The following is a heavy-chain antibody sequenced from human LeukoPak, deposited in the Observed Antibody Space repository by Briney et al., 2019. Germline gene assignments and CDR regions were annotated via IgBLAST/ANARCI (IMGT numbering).Heavy chain of an antibody. Sequence: GGSLRLSCAASGFTFSDYYMSWIRHAPGKGLEWVSYISSSSSYTNYADSVKGRFTISRDNAKNSLYLQMNSLRAEDTAVYYCSIFQRYTGYEIWGRGYFDYWGQGTLVTVSS. J-gene: IGHJ4*02. CDR1: GFTFSDYY. CDR2: ISSSSSYT. D-gene: IGHD5-12*01. V-gene: IGHV3-11*06. CDR3: SIFQRYTGYEIWGRGYFDY.